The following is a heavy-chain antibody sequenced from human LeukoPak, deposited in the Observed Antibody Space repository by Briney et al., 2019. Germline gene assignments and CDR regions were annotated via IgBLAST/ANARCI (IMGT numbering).Heavy chain of an antibody. V-gene: IGHV3-15*01. J-gene: IGHJ4*02. D-gene: IGHD3-22*01. CDR2: IKSKTDGGTT. Sequence: GGSLRLSCAASGFTFSNAWMSWVRQAPGKGLEWVGRIKSKTDGGTTDYAAPVKGRFTISRDDSKNTLYLQMNSLKTEDTAVYYCTTGYYYDSSGYYYRDYWGQGTLVTASS. CDR1: GFTFSNAW. CDR3: TTGYYYDSSGYYYRDY.